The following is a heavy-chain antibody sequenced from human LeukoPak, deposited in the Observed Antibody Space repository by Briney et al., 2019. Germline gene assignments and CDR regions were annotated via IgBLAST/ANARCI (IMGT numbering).Heavy chain of an antibody. J-gene: IGHJ3*02. CDR3: GRGMGMVRATNGPAIDI. CDR2: IYYDGGNK. Sequence: GGSLRLSCAASGFTFSRYGMHRVRQAPGGGLEWEAVIYYDGGNKYYEDTVRGRFTISRDNSKDTLFLQMTSLRAEDTSIFYCGRGMGMVRATNGPAIDIWGQGTMVTVSS. V-gene: IGHV3-33*01. D-gene: IGHD1-26*01. CDR1: GFTFSRYG.